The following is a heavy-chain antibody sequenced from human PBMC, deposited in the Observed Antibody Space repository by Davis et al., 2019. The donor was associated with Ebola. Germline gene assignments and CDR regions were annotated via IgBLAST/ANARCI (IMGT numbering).Heavy chain of an antibody. V-gene: IGHV3-30-3*01. CDR1: GFTFSSYA. Sequence: GESLKISCAASGFTFSSYAMHWVRQAPGKGLEWVAVISYDGSNKYYADSVKGRFTISRDNSKNTLYLQMNSLRAEDTAVYYCARDSLAVAGTLGGGIGYWGQGTLVTVSS. CDR2: ISYDGSNK. CDR3: ARDSLAVAGTLGGGIGY. D-gene: IGHD6-19*01. J-gene: IGHJ4*02.